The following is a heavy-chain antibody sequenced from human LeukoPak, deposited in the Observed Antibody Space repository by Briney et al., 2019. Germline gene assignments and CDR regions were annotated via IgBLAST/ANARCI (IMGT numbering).Heavy chain of an antibody. CDR1: GFTFSNAW. CDR2: IKSKTDGGTT. CDR3: TTGYSSGWYSLDY. D-gene: IGHD6-19*01. Sequence: SGGSLRLSCAASGFTFSNAWMNWVRQAPGKGLEWVGRIKSKTDGGTTDYAAPVKGRFTISRDDSKNTLYLQTNSLKTEDTAVYYCTTGYSSGWYSLDYWGQGTLVTVSS. J-gene: IGHJ4*02. V-gene: IGHV3-15*07.